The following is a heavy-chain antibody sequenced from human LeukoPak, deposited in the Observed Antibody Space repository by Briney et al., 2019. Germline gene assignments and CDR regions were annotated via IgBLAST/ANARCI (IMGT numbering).Heavy chain of an antibody. D-gene: IGHD6-19*01. CDR2: IYYSGTT. J-gene: IGHJ4*02. Sequence: SSETLSLTCTVSGGSVSSYYWSWIRQPPGKGLEWIGYIYYSGTTYYNPSLKSRVTISLDTSKNQFSLKLSSVTAADTAVYYCARREDSGWYRFDYWGQGTLATVSS. CDR3: ARREDSGWYRFDY. CDR1: GGSVSSYY. V-gene: IGHV4-59*08.